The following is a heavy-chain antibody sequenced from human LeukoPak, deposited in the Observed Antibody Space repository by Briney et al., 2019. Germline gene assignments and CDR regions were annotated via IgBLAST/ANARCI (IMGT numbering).Heavy chain of an antibody. V-gene: IGHV3-74*01. Sequence: PGGSLRLSCSASGFTYSAYWMHWVRQAPGKGLVWVSYVDNDGRGTAYVDSVKGRFTISRDNAKNTVYLQMNSLRVDDTAVYYCARDGSGSIDLDHWGQGTLVTVPS. D-gene: IGHD3-3*01. CDR3: ARDGSGSIDLDH. J-gene: IGHJ4*02. CDR1: GFTYSAYW. CDR2: VDNDGRGT.